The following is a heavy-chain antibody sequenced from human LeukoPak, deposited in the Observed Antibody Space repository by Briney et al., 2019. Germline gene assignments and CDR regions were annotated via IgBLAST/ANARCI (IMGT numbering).Heavy chain of an antibody. CDR3: ARDADYYDSSGLDY. CDR1: GFTFSSDW. D-gene: IGHD3-22*01. J-gene: IGHJ4*02. Sequence: GGSLRLSCAASGFTFSSDWMSWVRQAPGKGLEWVANIKQDGSEKYYVDSVKGRFTISRDNAKNSLYLQMNSLRAEDTAVYYCARDADYYDSSGLDYWGQGTLVTVSS. V-gene: IGHV3-7*01. CDR2: IKQDGSEK.